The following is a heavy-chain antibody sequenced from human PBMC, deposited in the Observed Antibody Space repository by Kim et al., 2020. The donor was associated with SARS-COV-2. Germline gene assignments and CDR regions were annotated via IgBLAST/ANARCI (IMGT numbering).Heavy chain of an antibody. CDR3: ARVRAAQQLVPFFDY. Sequence: QTFQGRVTITRDTSIRTAYVELSRLRSDDTAVYYCARVRAAQQLVPFFDYWGQGTLVTVSS. J-gene: IGHJ4*02. V-gene: IGHV1-2*02. D-gene: IGHD6-13*01.